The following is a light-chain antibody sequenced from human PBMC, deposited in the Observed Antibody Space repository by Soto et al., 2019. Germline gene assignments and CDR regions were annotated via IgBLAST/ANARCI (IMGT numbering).Light chain of an antibody. Sequence: PGERAALSCRASQSVSSSYLAWYQQKPGQAPRLLIYGASSRATGIPDRFTGSGSGTDFTLTISRLEPEDFAVYYCQQYANSRTFGQGTKVDIK. J-gene: IGKJ1*01. CDR3: QQYANSRT. CDR1: QSVSSSY. CDR2: GAS. V-gene: IGKV3-20*01.